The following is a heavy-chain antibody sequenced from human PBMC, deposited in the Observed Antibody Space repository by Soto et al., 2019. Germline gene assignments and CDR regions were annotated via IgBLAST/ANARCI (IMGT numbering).Heavy chain of an antibody. J-gene: IGHJ4*02. Sequence: TLSLTCTVSGGSISSGGYYWSWIRQHPGKGLEWIGYIYYSGSTYYNPSLKSRVTISVDTSKNQFSLKLSSVTAADTAEYYFASKMYYNFGWDTPFYYFDYWAEEPLFPV. V-gene: IGHV4-31*03. CDR3: ASKMYYNFGWDTPFYYFDY. CDR1: GGSISSGGYY. D-gene: IGHD3-3*01. CDR2: IYYSGST.